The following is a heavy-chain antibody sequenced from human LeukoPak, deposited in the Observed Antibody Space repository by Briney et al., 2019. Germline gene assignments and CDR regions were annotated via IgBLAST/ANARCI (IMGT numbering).Heavy chain of an antibody. CDR2: IKRKGDDGTI. Sequence: GGSLRLSCAASGFTFSNAWMSWVRQAPGRGLEWVGRIKRKGDDGTIDYAAPVKGRLSISRDDSKNTLYLQMNSLKSEDTAVYYCTAGTGRSDFNYWGQGTLVTVSS. J-gene: IGHJ4*02. CDR3: TAGTGRSDFNY. V-gene: IGHV3-15*01. D-gene: IGHD3/OR15-3a*01. CDR1: GFTFSNAW.